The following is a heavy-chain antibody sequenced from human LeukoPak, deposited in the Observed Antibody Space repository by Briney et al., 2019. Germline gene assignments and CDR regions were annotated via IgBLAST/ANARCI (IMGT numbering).Heavy chain of an antibody. J-gene: IGHJ5*02. CDR1: GGSVSSYY. CDR2: MYYSGST. V-gene: IGHV4-59*02. D-gene: IGHD6-19*01. CDR3: ARDSRSGWGNWFDP. Sequence: SETLSLTCTVSGGSVSSYYWSWIRQPPGKGLEWIGYMYYSGSTNYNPSLKSRVTISIDTSKNQCSLKLSSVTAADTAVYYCARDSRSGWGNWFDPWGQGTLVTVSS.